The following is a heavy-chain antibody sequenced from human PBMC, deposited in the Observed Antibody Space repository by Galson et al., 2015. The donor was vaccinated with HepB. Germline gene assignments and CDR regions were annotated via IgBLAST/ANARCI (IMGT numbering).Heavy chain of an antibody. Sequence: SLRLSCAASGFTFSSYAMSWVRQAPGKGLEWVSAISGSGGSTYYADAVKGRFTTSRDNSKNTLYLQMNSLRAEDTAVYYCARDRLRRNYSGSGSYFEDYWGQGSLVTASS. V-gene: IGHV3-23*01. CDR3: ARDRLRRNYSGSGSYFEDY. CDR2: ISGSGGST. CDR1: GFTFSSYA. D-gene: IGHD3-10*01. J-gene: IGHJ4*02.